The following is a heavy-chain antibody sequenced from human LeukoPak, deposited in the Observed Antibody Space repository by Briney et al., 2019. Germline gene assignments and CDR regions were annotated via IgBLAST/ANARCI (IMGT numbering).Heavy chain of an antibody. V-gene: IGHV1-18*01. CDR2: ISAYNGNT. CDR3: ARATYYYDSSGPARLDY. CDR1: GYTFTSYG. Sequence: ASVKVSCKASGYTFTSYGISWVRQAPGQGLEWMGWISAYNGNTNYAQKLQGRVTMTTDTSTSTAYMELRSLRSDDTAVYYCARATYYYDSSGPARLDYWGQGTLVTVSS. D-gene: IGHD3-22*01. J-gene: IGHJ4*02.